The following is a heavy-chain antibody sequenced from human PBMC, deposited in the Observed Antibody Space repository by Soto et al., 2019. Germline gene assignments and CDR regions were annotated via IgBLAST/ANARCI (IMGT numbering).Heavy chain of an antibody. J-gene: IGHJ4*02. Sequence: QVQLQESGPGLVKPSETLSLTCTVSGDSLTRNYWSWIRQPPGKGLEWLAYIHNGRSTNYNPSLMSRVPISLATSKSQFSLNLNSVTAADTAVYYCARTLSGGFDYWGQGTLVTVSS. CDR1: GDSLTRNY. CDR3: ARTLSGGFDY. CDR2: IHNGRST. V-gene: IGHV4-59*01.